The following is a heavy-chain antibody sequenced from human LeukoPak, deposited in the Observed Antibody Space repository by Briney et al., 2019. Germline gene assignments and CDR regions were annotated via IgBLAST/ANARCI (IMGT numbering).Heavy chain of an antibody. CDR3: ARDKWVVDDCSSTSCYPPSSFDAFDI. CDR1: GGSISSGSYY. CDR2: IYTSGST. J-gene: IGHJ3*02. D-gene: IGHD2-2*01. V-gene: IGHV4-61*02. Sequence: SQTLSLTCTVSGGSISSGSYYWSWIRQPAGKGLEWIGRIYTSGSTNYNPSLKSRVTISVDTSKNQFSLKLSSVTAADTAVYYCARDKWVVDDCSSTSCYPPSSFDAFDIWGQGTMVAVSS.